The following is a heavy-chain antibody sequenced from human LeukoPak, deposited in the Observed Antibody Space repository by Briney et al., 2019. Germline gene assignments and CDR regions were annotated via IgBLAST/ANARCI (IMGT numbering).Heavy chain of an antibody. CDR1: GGSISSYY. J-gene: IGHJ1*01. CDR3: ANLSRDSSSWYGEYFQH. V-gene: IGHV4-4*07. D-gene: IGHD6-13*01. Sequence: SETLSLTCTVSGGSISSYYWSWIRQPAGKGLEWIGRIYTSGSTNYNPSLKNRVTMSVDTSKNQFSLKLSSVTAADTAVYYCANLSRDSSSWYGEYFQHWGQGTLVTVSS. CDR2: IYTSGST.